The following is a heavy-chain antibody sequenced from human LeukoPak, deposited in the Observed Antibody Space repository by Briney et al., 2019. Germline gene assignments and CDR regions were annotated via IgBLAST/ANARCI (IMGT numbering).Heavy chain of an antibody. CDR1: GGSISSSSYY. V-gene: IGHV4-39*01. CDR3: ARRLARVD. D-gene: IGHD3-16*01. J-gene: IGHJ4*02. Sequence: SETLSLTCTVSGGSISSSSYYWGWIRQPPGKGLEWIGSIYYSGCTYYNPSLKSRVTISVDTSKNQFSLKLSSVTAADTAVYYCARRLARVDWGQGTLVTVSS. CDR2: IYYSGCT.